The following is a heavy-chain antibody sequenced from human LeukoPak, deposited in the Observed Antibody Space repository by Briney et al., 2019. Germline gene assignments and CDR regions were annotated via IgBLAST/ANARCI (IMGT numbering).Heavy chain of an antibody. Sequence: ASVKVSCKASGYTFTGYYMHWVRQAPGQGLEWMGWINPNSGGTNYAQKFQGRVTMTRNTSISTAYMELSSLRSEDTAVYYCAWGGYSGYDLFFDPWGQGTLVTVSS. D-gene: IGHD5-12*01. CDR3: AWGGYSGYDLFFDP. CDR1: GYTFTGYY. J-gene: IGHJ5*02. CDR2: INPNSGGT. V-gene: IGHV1-2*02.